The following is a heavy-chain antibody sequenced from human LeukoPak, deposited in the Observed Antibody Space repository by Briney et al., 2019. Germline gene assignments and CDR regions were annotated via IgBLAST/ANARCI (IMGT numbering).Heavy chain of an antibody. J-gene: IGHJ5*01. CDR3: ARLLDRNYEGGAFDS. V-gene: IGHV4-39*01. CDR2: IYYSGST. CDR1: GGSISSSSYA. Sequence: SETLSLTCTVSGGSISSSSYAWGWIRPPPGKGLEWLGSIYYSGSTSYYPSLKTRVTISVDTSKNHFSLKLSSVTAADTAVYYCARLLDRNYEGGAFDSWGQGTLVTVSS. D-gene: IGHD1-14*01.